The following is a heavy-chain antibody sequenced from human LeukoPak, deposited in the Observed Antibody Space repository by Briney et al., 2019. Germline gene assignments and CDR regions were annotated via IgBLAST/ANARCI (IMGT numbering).Heavy chain of an antibody. CDR3: ARELYYGDYSLGY. CDR1: GFTFNNYA. J-gene: IGHJ4*02. D-gene: IGHD4-17*01. V-gene: IGHV3-30*04. Sequence: GGSLRLSCTASGFTFNNYAMHWVRQAPGKGLEWVALISYDGGSLHYADSVKGRFTISRDNSKNTLFLRINSLTAEDTAVYYCARELYYGDYSLGYWGQGALVTVSS. CDR2: ISYDGGSL.